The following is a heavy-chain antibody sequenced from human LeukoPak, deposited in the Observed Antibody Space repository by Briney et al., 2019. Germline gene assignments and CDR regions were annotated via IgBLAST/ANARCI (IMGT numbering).Heavy chain of an antibody. J-gene: IGHJ6*03. CDR3: AGDYYYMDV. CDR1: RDFFSGYY. Sequence: PSETLSLTCGVSRDFFSGYYWGWIRQPPGKGLEWIGDINDSGTTKYNPTLKSRVTISIDTSKKQFSLKVKSVTAADTAVYYCAGDYYYMDVWGKGTTVTVSS. V-gene: IGHV4-34*01. CDR2: INDSGTT.